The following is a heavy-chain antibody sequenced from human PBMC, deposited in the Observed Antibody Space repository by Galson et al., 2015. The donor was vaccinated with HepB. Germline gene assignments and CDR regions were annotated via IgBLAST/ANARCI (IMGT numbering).Heavy chain of an antibody. CDR2: ISYDGSNK. CDR1: GFTFSSYA. J-gene: IGHJ4*02. Sequence: SLRLSCAASGFTFSSYAMHWVRQAPGKGLEWVAVISYDGSNKHYADSVKGRFTISRDNSKNTLYLQMSSLKASDTAMYYCARHGSSSWYGGDYWGQGTLVTVSS. D-gene: IGHD6-13*01. V-gene: IGHV3-30-3*01. CDR3: ARHGSSSWYGGDY.